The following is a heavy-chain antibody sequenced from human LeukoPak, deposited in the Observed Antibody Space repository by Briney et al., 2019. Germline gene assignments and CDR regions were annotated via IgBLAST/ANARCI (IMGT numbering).Heavy chain of an antibody. CDR1: GGTFSSYA. D-gene: IGHD3-3*01. CDR2: IIPIFGTA. V-gene: IGHV1-69*13. J-gene: IGHJ6*02. CDR3: ARESEYYDFWSGYFLGNYYYYYGMDV. Sequence: SVKVSCKASGGTFSSYAISWVRQAPGQGLEWMGGIIPIFGTANYAQKFQGRVTITADESTSTAYMELSSLRSEDTAVYYCARESEYYDFWSGYFLGNYYYYYGMDVWGQGTTVTVSS.